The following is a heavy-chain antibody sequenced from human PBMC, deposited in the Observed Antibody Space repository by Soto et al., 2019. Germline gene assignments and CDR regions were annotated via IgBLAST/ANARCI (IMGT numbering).Heavy chain of an antibody. J-gene: IGHJ6*02. CDR3: ARVYSSSWSRDYYYGMDV. Sequence: GESLKISCKGSGYSFTSFWIGWVRQMPGKGLEWMGIIYPGGSDIKYSPSFEGQVTISVDKSISTAYLQWSSLKASDTAMYYCARVYSSSWSRDYYYGMDVWGQGTTVTVSS. V-gene: IGHV5-51*01. CDR1: GYSFTSFW. D-gene: IGHD6-13*01. CDR2: IYPGGSDI.